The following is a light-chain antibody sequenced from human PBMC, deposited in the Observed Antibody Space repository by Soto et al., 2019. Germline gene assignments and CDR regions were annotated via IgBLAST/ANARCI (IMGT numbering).Light chain of an antibody. J-gene: IGKJ1*01. CDR1: QSVSSN. V-gene: IGKV3-15*01. Sequence: EIVMTQSPATLSLSPGERATLSCRASQSVSSNLAWYQQKPGQAPRLLISDASTRATGIPDRFSGSGSGTEFTLTITSLQSEDFAVYYCQHYNDLPLTFGQGTRWKSN. CDR2: DAS. CDR3: QHYNDLPLT.